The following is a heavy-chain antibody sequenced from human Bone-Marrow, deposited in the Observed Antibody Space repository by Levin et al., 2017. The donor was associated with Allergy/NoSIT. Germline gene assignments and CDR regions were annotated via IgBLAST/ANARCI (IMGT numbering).Heavy chain of an antibody. Sequence: PGESLKISCMTSGGTFSNHAISWVRQAPGQGLEWMGEIIPFVGAPDYAEKFYDRVTIAADDSATTAYLELTRLRSEDTAVYYCARGFWSGYYRGPPHGFDIWGQGTLVTVSS. D-gene: IGHD3-3*01. V-gene: IGHV1-69*01. CDR3: ARGFWSGYYRGPPHGFDI. CDR1: GGTFSNHA. J-gene: IGHJ3*02. CDR2: IIPFVGAP.